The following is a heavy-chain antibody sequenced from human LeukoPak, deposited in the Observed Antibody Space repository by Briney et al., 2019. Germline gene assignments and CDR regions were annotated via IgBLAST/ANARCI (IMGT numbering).Heavy chain of an antibody. J-gene: IGHJ4*02. CDR2: INRDGSEK. CDR3: ATYDSWSGYNIAY. Sequence: GGSLRLSCVVSGFTLSSRWMMWVRQAPGEGLEWMTNINRDGSEKNYVDSVKGRFTITRDNTENSLYLQMNSLKVEDSAIYYCATYDSWSGYNIAYWGQGTLVTVSS. V-gene: IGHV3-7*03. CDR1: GFTLSSRW. D-gene: IGHD3-3*01.